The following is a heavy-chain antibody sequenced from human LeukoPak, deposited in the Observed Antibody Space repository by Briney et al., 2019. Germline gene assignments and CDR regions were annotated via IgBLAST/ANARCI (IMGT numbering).Heavy chain of an antibody. CDR3: ARTLYYYDSSGYYDAYYYMDV. V-gene: IGHV4-39*01. J-gene: IGHJ6*03. CDR2: IYYSGST. D-gene: IGHD3-22*01. CDR1: GGSISSSSYY. Sequence: SETLSLTCTVSGGSISSSSYYWGWIRQPPGKGLEWIGSIYYSGSTYYNPSLKSRVTISVDTSKNQFSLKLSSVTAADTAVYYCARTLYYYDSSGYYDAYYYMDVWGKGTTVTISS.